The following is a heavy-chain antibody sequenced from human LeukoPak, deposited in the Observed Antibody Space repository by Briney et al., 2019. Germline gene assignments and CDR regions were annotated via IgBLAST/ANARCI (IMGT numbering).Heavy chain of an antibody. V-gene: IGHV3-66*01. D-gene: IGHD3-22*01. CDR3: AAKWLLRRY. J-gene: IGHJ4*02. CDR2: IHSEGST. CDR1: GFTFSSYE. Sequence: PGGPLRLSCAASGFTFSSYEMNWVRQAPGKGLECVSIIHSEGSTDYADSVKGRFTISRDNSKNTLYLQMNSLRAEDTAVYFCAAKWLLRRYWGQGTLVTVSS.